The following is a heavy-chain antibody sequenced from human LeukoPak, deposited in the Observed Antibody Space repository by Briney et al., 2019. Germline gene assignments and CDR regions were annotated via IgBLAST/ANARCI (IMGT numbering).Heavy chain of an antibody. CDR2: ISYDGSNK. J-gene: IGHJ6*02. D-gene: IGHD3-3*01. CDR1: GFTFSSYA. V-gene: IGHV3-30*04. Sequence: GRSLRLSCAASGFTFSSYAMHWVRQAPGKGLEWVAVISYDGSNKYYADSVKGRFTISRDNSKNTLYLQMNSLRAEDTAVYYCARVDYDFWSGYYSYYYYGMDVCGQGTTVTVSS. CDR3: ARVDYDFWSGYYSYYYYGMDV.